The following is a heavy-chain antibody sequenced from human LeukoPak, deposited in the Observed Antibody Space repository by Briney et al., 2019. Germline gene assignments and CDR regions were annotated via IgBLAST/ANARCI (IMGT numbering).Heavy chain of an antibody. CDR2: INPNSGGT. V-gene: IGHV1-2*02. J-gene: IGHJ4*02. CDR1: GYTFTGYY. Sequence: GASVKVSCKASGYTFTGYYMHWVRQAPGQGLEWMGWINPNSGGTNYAQKFQGRVAMTRDTSIGTAYMELRSLRSDDTGVYYCARFTPRLSREKFDYWGQGTLVTVSS. CDR3: ARFTPRLSREKFDY. D-gene: IGHD3-3*02.